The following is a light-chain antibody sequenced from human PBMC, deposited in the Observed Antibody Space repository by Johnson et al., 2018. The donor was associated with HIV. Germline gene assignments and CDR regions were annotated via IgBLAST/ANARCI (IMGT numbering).Light chain of an antibody. J-gene: IGLJ1*01. CDR1: SSNIGNNY. V-gene: IGLV1-51*01. Sequence: QSVLTQRPSVSAAPGQKVTISCSGSSSNIGNNYVSWYQQLPGTAPKLLIYDNNKRPSGIPDRFSGSKSGTSATLGITGLQTGDEADYYCGTWDSSLNAYVFGAATKVAVL. CDR3: GTWDSSLNAYV. CDR2: DNN.